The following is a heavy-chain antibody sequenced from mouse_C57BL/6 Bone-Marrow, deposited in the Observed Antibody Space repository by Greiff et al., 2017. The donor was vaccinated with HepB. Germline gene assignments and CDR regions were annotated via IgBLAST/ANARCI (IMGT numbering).Heavy chain of an antibody. Sequence: VQLQQSGPGLVQPSQSLSITCTVSGFSLTSYGVHWVRQPPGKGLEWLGVIWSGGSPDYNAAFISRLSLSKDNSKSQVFFKMNSLQADDTAIYYWAKDYYGSRALDDYAMDYWGQGTSVTVSS. V-gene: IGHV2-4*01. CDR2: IWSGGSP. CDR3: AKDYYGSRALDDYAMDY. CDR1: GFSLTSYG. J-gene: IGHJ4*01. D-gene: IGHD1-1*01.